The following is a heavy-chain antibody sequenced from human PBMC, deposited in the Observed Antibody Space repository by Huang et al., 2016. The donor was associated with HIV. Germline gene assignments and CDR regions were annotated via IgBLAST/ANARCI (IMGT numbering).Heavy chain of an antibody. Sequence: QVQLVESGGGLVQPGRSLRLSCAASGFTFPNYAIHWVRQAPGKWLEWMAIIAYDGRNKFYAAAVKGRFTIARDNSKSTLYLLMNSLRVDDTALYYCARSAVPGDGDWFDPWGQGTLVTVSS. CDR2: IAYDGRNK. CDR3: ARSAVPGDGDWFDP. V-gene: IGHV3-30*04. CDR1: GFTFPNYA. J-gene: IGHJ5*02. D-gene: IGHD6-19*01.